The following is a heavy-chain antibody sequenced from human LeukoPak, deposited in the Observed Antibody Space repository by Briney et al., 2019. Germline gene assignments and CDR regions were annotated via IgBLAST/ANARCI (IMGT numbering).Heavy chain of an antibody. V-gene: IGHV4-61*02. CDR1: GGSISSGSYY. D-gene: IGHD3-10*01. CDR2: IYTSGST. J-gene: IGHJ6*03. Sequence: SETLSLTCTVSGGSISSGSYYWSWIRQPAGKGLEWIGRIYTSGSTNYNPSLKSRVTISVDTSKNQFSLKLSSVTAADTAVYYCARVRFGELMFYMDVWGQGTKVTVSS. CDR3: ARVRFGELMFYMDV.